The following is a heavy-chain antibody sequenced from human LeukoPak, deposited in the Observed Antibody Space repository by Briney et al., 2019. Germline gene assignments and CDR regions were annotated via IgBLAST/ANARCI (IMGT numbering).Heavy chain of an antibody. Sequence: GGSLRLSFAASGFSFSDYYMSWIRQAPGKGLEWVSYMSNSGSTIYYADSVKGRFTISRDNTKNSLYLQMNSLRAEDTAVYYCASVLWFGGIFFDYWGQGTLVTVSS. CDR3: ASVLWFGGIFFDY. CDR2: MSNSGSTI. J-gene: IGHJ4*02. D-gene: IGHD3-10*01. V-gene: IGHV3-11*01. CDR1: GFSFSDYY.